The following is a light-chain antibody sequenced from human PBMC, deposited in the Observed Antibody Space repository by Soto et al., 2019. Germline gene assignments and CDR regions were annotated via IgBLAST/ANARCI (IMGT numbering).Light chain of an antibody. Sequence: DIQMTQHPSPVSASVGDRVTITCRTSQGIASWLAWYQQKPGKAPKLLIYAASSLQSGVLSRFSGSGSGSDFTLTISSLQPEDFATYYCQPAKSFPLTCGGGTKVEIK. J-gene: IGKJ4*01. CDR3: QPAKSFPLT. CDR2: AAS. CDR1: QGIASW. V-gene: IGKV1-12*01.